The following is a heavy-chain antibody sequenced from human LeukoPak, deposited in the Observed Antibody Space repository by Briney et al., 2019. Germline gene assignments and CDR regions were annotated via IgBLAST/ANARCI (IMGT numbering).Heavy chain of an antibody. CDR2: VGPSGART. D-gene: IGHD5-24*01. Sequence: GGSLRLSCAASGFPLRSYWMSWVRQAPGKGLEWVSGVGPSGARTYYADSVKGRFTVSRDNSKNMVFLQMNSLRAEDTAIYYCAKDDAYLQYDDWGQGTLVTVSS. CDR3: AKDDAYLQYDD. CDR1: GFPLRSYW. V-gene: IGHV3-23*01. J-gene: IGHJ4*02.